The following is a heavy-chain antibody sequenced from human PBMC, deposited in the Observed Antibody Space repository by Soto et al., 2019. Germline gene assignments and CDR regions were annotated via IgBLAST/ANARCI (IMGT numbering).Heavy chain of an antibody. D-gene: IGHD3-22*01. CDR2: ISYDGSNK. V-gene: IGHV3-30*18. CDR1: GFTFRSYA. Sequence: PGGSLRLSCAASGFTFRSYAVQWVRQAPGKGLEWVAVISYDGSNKYYEDSVKGRFTISRDNSKNTLHLQMNSLRAEDTAVYYCAKPYYYGSSGSNDYYYGMDVWGQGTTVTVSS. J-gene: IGHJ6*02. CDR3: AKPYYYGSSGSNDYYYGMDV.